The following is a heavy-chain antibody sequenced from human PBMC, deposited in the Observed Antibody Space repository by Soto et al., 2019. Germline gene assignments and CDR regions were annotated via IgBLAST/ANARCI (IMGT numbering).Heavy chain of an antibody. CDR2: ISYDGSNK. Sequence: PGGSLRLSCAASGFTFSSYAMHWVRQAPGKGLEWVAVISYDGSNKYYADSVKGRFTISRDNSKNTLYLQMNSLRAEDSAVYYCAREYAFLEWLLKENYYYYGMDVWGQGTTVTVSS. CDR3: AREYAFLEWLLKENYYYYGMDV. J-gene: IGHJ6*02. D-gene: IGHD3-3*02. V-gene: IGHV3-30-3*01. CDR1: GFTFSSYA.